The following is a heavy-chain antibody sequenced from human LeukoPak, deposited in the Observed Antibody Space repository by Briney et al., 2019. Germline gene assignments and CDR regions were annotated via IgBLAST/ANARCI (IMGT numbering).Heavy chain of an antibody. J-gene: IGHJ4*02. V-gene: IGHV4-59*12. D-gene: IGHD3-22*01. Sequence: GSLRLSCAASGFTFSSYSMNWIRQPPGKGLEWIGYIYYSGSTNYNPSLKSRVTISVDTSKNQFSLKLSSVTAADTAVYYCARDLNYYDSSGYYAPWGFDYWGQGTLVTVSS. CDR1: GFTFSSYS. CDR2: IYYSGST. CDR3: ARDLNYYDSSGYYAPWGFDY.